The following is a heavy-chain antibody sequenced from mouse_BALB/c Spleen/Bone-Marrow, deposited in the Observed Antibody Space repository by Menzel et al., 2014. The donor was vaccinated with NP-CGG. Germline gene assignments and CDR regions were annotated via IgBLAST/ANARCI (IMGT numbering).Heavy chain of an antibody. V-gene: IGHV1-18*01. CDR1: GYTFTEYT. CDR3: ARSYGYERSWFAY. D-gene: IGHD2-2*01. J-gene: IGHJ3*01. CDR2: INPNNGGT. Sequence: EVQLQQSGPEVVKPGASVKISCKTSGYTFTEYTMHWVKQSHGKSLEWNGGINPNNGGTTYNQKFKGKATLTVDKSSSTAYMELRSLTSEDSAVYYCARSYGYERSWFAYWGQGTLVTVSA.